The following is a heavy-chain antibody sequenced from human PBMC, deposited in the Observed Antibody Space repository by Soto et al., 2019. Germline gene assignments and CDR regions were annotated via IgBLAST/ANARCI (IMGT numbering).Heavy chain of an antibody. CDR1: GYTFTTYG. J-gene: IGHJ6*02. V-gene: IGHV1-18*01. CDR3: TREGSAPYYYYGMDA. D-gene: IGHD3-10*01. CDR2: INTHNGNT. Sequence: QVQLEQSAPEVKKPGASVKVSCKASGYTFTTYGISWVRQAPGEGLEWLGWINTHNGNTNCAQNLQGRVFMTADTSTNTAYMELRSLRSDDTAIYYCTREGSAPYYYYGMDAWGQGTTVTVSS.